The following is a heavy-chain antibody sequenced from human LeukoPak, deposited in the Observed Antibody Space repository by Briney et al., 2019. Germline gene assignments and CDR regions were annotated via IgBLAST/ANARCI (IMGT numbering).Heavy chain of an antibody. Sequence: KPSETLSLTCTVSGGSVNSDNYYWSWIRQPPGRGLEWIGYIFYTESNNYNPSLKSRVTISVDTSKNQFSLKVSSVTAADTAVYYCARDVGFDWGQGTLVTVSS. CDR3: ARDVGFD. D-gene: IGHD6-25*01. J-gene: IGHJ4*02. V-gene: IGHV4-61*01. CDR2: IFYTESN. CDR1: GGSVNSDNYY.